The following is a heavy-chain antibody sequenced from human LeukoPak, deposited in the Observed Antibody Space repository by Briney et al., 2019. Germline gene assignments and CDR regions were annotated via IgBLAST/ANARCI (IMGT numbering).Heavy chain of an antibody. CDR2: IYYSGST. D-gene: IGHD6-19*01. Sequence: SETLSLTCTVSGGSISSSSYYWGWIRQPPGKGLEWIGSIYYSGSTYYNPSLKSRVTISVDTSKNQFSLKLSSVTAADTAVYYCAGDSSGWYSTPGYWGQGTLVTVSS. CDR3: AGDSSGWYSTPGY. J-gene: IGHJ4*02. CDR1: GGSISSSSYY. V-gene: IGHV4-39*01.